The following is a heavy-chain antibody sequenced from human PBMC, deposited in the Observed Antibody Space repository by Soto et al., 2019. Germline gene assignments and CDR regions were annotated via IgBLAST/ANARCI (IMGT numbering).Heavy chain of an antibody. CDR3: ARGTGDIVVVVAANYYYYMDV. CDR1: GGSFSGYY. Sequence: SETLSLPCAVYGGSFSGYYWSWIRQPPGKGLEWIGEINHSGSTNYNPSLKSRVTISVDTSKNQFSLKLSSVTAADTAVYYCARGTGDIVVVVAANYYYYMDVWGKGTTVTVSS. V-gene: IGHV4-34*01. CDR2: INHSGST. J-gene: IGHJ6*03. D-gene: IGHD2-15*01.